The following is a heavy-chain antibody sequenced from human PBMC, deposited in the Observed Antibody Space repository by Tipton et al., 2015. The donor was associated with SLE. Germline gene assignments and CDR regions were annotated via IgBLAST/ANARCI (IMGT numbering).Heavy chain of an antibody. CDR3: AKDRNVFRLPMFGLDV. Sequence: QVQLVQSGAEVKKPGASVKVSCQASGYTFSAYYMHWVRQAPGQGLEWIGRVDPNSGVTVLAHSFQGKVTMTTDSSITTAYMEVSDLKSDDTAVYYCAKDRNVFRLPMFGLDVWGQGTTVSVSS. J-gene: IGHJ6*02. CDR1: GYTFSAYY. V-gene: IGHV1-2*06. D-gene: IGHD3-10*02. CDR2: VDPNSGVT.